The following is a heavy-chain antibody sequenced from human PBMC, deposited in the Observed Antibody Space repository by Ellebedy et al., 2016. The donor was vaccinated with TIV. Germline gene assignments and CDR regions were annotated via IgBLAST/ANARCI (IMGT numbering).Heavy chain of an antibody. Sequence: GESLKISCAASGFTFNSYWMSWVRQAPGKGLEWVANIKQDGSKKYHVDSVRGRFTISRDNARNSLYLQMNSLRAEDTAVYYCARGRTGTHSVDYWGQGTLVTVSS. D-gene: IGHD1-7*01. CDR3: ARGRTGTHSVDY. V-gene: IGHV3-7*04. J-gene: IGHJ4*02. CDR1: GFTFNSYW. CDR2: IKQDGSKK.